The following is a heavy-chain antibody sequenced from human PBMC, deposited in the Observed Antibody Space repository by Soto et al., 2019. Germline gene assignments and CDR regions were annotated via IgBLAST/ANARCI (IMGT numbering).Heavy chain of an antibody. D-gene: IGHD2-21*02. CDR3: AKDLGNGGNSGPYYFDL. CDR1: GFTFSSYA. J-gene: IGHJ2*01. V-gene: IGHV3-23*01. CDR2: ISVTGGST. Sequence: EVQLLESGGGLVQPGGSLRLSCAASGFTFSSYAMNWVRQASGKGLEWVSAISVTGGSTYYADSVKGRFTISRDNSKNTLYLQMNSLRVEDTAVYYCAKDLGNGGNSGPYYFDLWGRGTQVTVSS.